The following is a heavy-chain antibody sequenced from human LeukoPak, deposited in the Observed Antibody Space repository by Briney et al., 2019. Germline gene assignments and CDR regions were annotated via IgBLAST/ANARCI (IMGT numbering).Heavy chain of an antibody. V-gene: IGHV4-39*07. CDR2: IYYSGST. D-gene: IGHD2-2*01. CDR3: ASDCSSTSCYAKAFDI. Sequence: SETVSLTCTVSGGSISSSLYYWGWIRQPPGKGLEWIGSIYYSGSTYYNPSLKSRVTISVDTSKNQFSLKLSSVTAADTAVYYCASDCSSTSCYAKAFDIWGQGTMVTASS. CDR1: GGSISSSLYY. J-gene: IGHJ3*02.